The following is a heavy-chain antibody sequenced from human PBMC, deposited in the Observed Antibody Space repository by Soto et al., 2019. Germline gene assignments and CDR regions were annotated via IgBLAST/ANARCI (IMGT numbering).Heavy chain of an antibody. D-gene: IGHD2-15*01. V-gene: IGHV1-18*01. CDR3: EGDQSYRCSGGSCYLAYYYYMDV. CDR2: ISAYNGNT. J-gene: IGHJ6*03. Sequence: ASVKVSCKASGYTFTSYGISWVRQAPGQGLEWMGWISAYNGNTNYAQKLQGRVPMTTDTSTSTAYMELRSQRSDDAAVYYCEGDQSYRCSGGSCYLAYYYYMDVWGKGATGNGPS. CDR1: GYTFTSYG.